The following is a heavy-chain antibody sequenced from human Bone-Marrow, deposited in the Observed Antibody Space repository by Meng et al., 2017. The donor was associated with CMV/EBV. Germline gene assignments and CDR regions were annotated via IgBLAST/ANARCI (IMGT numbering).Heavy chain of an antibody. D-gene: IGHD1-7*01. CDR1: GFSFNTYA. CDR3: AKDHLAYNWNYARTSFDY. Sequence: GGSLRLSCAASGFSFNTYAMHWVRQAPGKGLEWVAFIRYDGSNKYNADSLEGRFTISRDNSKNTLYLQMNSLRPEDTAVYYCAKDHLAYNWNYARTSFDYGGQGTLVTVSS. V-gene: IGHV3-30*02. J-gene: IGHJ4*02. CDR2: IRYDGSNK.